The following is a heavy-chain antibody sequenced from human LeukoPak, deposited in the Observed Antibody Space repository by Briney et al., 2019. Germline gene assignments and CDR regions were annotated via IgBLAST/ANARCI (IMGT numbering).Heavy chain of an antibody. Sequence: GGSLRLSCAASGFAFGSCWMHWVRQDPGKGLVRVSRISSDGSTTSYADSVKGRFTISRDNAKDTLALEMNSLRAEDSAVYYCASLVGGYYPPDEAFDIWGQGTMVTVST. D-gene: IGHD3-3*01. CDR2: ISSDGSTT. CDR3: ASLVGGYYPPDEAFDI. V-gene: IGHV3-74*01. CDR1: GFAFGSCW. J-gene: IGHJ3*02.